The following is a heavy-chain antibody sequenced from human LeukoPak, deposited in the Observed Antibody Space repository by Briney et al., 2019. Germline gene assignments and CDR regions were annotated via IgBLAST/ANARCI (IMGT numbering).Heavy chain of an antibody. CDR3: AKDRAWGLDY. D-gene: IGHD7-27*01. CDR2: ISYDGSKQ. CDR1: GFTFRVNG. V-gene: IGHV3-30*18. J-gene: IGHJ4*02. Sequence: PGGSLRLSCAASGFTFRVNGMHWVRQVPGKGLDWVTFISYDGSKQYYADSVKGRFTISRDNSKNTLYLQISSLTIEDTAIYYCAKDRAWGLDYWGQGTPVTVSS.